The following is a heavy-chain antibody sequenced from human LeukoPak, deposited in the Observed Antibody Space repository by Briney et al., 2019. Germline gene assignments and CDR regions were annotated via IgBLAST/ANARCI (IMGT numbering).Heavy chain of an antibody. V-gene: IGHV3-21*01. Sequence: KTGGSLRLSCAASGFTFSNYNMNWVRQAPGKGLEWVSSISTSSIYIYYADSVKGRFTISRDNAKNSLYLQMNSLRAEDTAVYYCASGCGSDTCYYGMDVWGQGTTVTVSS. CDR3: ASGCGSDTCYYGMDV. J-gene: IGHJ6*02. CDR1: GFTFSNYN. D-gene: IGHD2-21*02. CDR2: ISTSSIYI.